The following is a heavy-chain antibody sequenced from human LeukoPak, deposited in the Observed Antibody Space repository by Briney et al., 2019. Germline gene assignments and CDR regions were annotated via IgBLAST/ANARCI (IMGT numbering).Heavy chain of an antibody. CDR3: ARGQYSYGSYYFDY. V-gene: IGHV4-34*01. J-gene: IGHJ4*02. Sequence: SETLSLTCAVYGGSFSGYYWSWIRQPPGKGLEWIGEINRSGSTNYNPSLKSRVTISVDTSKNQFSLKLSSVTAADTAVYYCARGQYSYGSYYFDYWGQGTLVTVSS. CDR1: GGSFSGYY. D-gene: IGHD5-18*01. CDR2: INRSGST.